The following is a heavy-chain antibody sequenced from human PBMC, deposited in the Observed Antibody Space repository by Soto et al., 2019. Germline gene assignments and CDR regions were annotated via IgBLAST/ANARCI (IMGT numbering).Heavy chain of an antibody. J-gene: IGHJ4*02. CDR1: GFSISTGYY. V-gene: IGHV4-38-2*01. CDR2: IYHSGTT. CDR3: ARGLYYYDSSGYSPDY. Sequence: PSETLSLTCAVSGFSISTGYYWGWIRQPPGKGLELIATIYHSGTTYSNPSLKSRVTISVDTSKNQFSLKLSSVTAADTAVYYCARGLYYYDSSGYSPDYWGLGTLVTVS. D-gene: IGHD3-22*01.